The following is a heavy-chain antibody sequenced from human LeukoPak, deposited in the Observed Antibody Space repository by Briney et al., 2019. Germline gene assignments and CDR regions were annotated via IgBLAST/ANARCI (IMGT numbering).Heavy chain of an antibody. D-gene: IGHD6-13*01. CDR2: IKQDGSEK. V-gene: IGHV3-7*01. J-gene: IGHJ4*02. CDR1: GFTFSNYW. CDR3: ARDSLEYTTSSAAY. Sequence: GGSLRLSCAASGFTFSNYWMSWVRQAPGKGLEWVAIIKQDGSEKYSVDSVKGRFIISRDNTKNSLYLQMNRLRVEDTALYYCARDSLEYTTSSAAYWGQGALVTVSS.